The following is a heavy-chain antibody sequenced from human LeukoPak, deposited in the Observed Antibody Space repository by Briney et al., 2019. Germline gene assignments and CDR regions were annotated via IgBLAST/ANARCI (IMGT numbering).Heavy chain of an antibody. V-gene: IGHV3-13*04. J-gene: IGHJ5*02. Sequence: GGSLRLSCAASGFTLSTFDMHWVRQVPGKGLEYVSHIGPADDTHYSDSVRGRFTISREDPKKSLYLQMNNLRAEDTGVYYCARAPTRWHNHFDPWGQGTPVTVSS. CDR2: IGPADDT. D-gene: IGHD1-14*01. CDR1: GFTLSTFD. CDR3: ARAPTRWHNHFDP.